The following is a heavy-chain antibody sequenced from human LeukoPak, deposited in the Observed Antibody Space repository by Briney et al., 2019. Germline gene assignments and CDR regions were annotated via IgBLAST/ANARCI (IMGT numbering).Heavy chain of an antibody. CDR1: GFTFSSYA. D-gene: IGHD1-1*01. CDR2: LSGSGGTT. CDR3: AKGSSTNSYYFGS. J-gene: IGHJ4*02. Sequence: GGSLRLSCVASGFTFSSYAMSWVRQAPGKGLEWLSGLSGSGGTTYYADSVKGRFTISRDNSKNTLYLQMDTLRAEDTAVYYCAKGSSTNSYYFGSWGQGTLVTVSS. V-gene: IGHV3-23*01.